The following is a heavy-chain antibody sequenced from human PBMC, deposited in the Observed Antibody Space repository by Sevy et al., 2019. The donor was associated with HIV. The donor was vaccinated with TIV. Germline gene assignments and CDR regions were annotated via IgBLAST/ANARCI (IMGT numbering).Heavy chain of an antibody. CDR2: ISAYNGNT. V-gene: IGHV1-18*01. CDR3: AGGGVTMVRGVTLGY. D-gene: IGHD3-10*01. CDR1: GYTFTSYG. Sequence: ASVKVSCKASGYTFTSYGISWVRQAPGQGLEWMGWISAYNGNTNYALKHQGRVTMTTDTSRSTAYMERRSLRSDETAVYYCAGGGVTMVRGVTLGYWGQGTLVTVSS. J-gene: IGHJ4*02.